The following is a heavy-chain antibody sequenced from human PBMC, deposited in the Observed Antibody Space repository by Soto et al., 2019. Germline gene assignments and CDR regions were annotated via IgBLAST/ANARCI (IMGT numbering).Heavy chain of an antibody. V-gene: IGHV1-18*01. CDR3: ARDGFYAGLGRYSDGYSPPRYYGMDV. Sequence: QVQLVQSGAEVKKPGASVKVSCKASGYTFTTYGISWVRQAPGQGLEWMGWISSYNDNTNYAQKLQGRVTLTTDTATSTAYMELRSLRSDVTAVYYCARDGFYAGLGRYSDGYSPPRYYGMDVWGQGTTVTVSS. CDR1: GYTFTTYG. CDR2: ISSYNDNT. D-gene: IGHD5-18*01. J-gene: IGHJ6*02.